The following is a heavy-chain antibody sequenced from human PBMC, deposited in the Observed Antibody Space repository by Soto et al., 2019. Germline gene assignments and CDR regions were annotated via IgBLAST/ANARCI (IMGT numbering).Heavy chain of an antibody. CDR2: IDNSGDGS. CDR1: GFIFRNHV. J-gene: IGHJ5*02. V-gene: IGHV3-23*05. D-gene: IGHD3-3*01. CDR3: AKIPSRGMIFGAGS. Sequence: GGSLRLSCAASGFIFRNHVLNWVRQAPGKGLEWVSAIDNSGDGSFYADSVKGRFIISRDNSKDTVFLHMNNLRLEDTAFYYCAKIPSRGMIFGAGSWGQGTLVPVSS.